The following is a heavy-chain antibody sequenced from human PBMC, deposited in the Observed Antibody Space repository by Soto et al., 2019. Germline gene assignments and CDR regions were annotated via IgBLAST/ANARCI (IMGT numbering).Heavy chain of an antibody. CDR1: GGSFSNYY. CDR2: IYYSGST. J-gene: IGHJ4*02. V-gene: IGHV4-59*01. Sequence: ETLSLTCTVSGGSFSNYYWSWIRQSPGKGLEWIGYIYYSGSTNYNPSLKSRVTISLDTSKNQLSLKLSPVTAADTAVYYCARGAAVAGRFDYWGQGALVTVSS. CDR3: ARGAAVAGRFDY. D-gene: IGHD6-19*01.